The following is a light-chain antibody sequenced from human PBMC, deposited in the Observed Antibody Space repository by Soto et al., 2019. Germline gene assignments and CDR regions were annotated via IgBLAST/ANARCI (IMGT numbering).Light chain of an antibody. Sequence: QSVLTQPAAVSGTPGQSITISCTGTSSVVGGYNYVYCYQQHPGKSPKLMVYVASNRPSGVSNRFSGSKSGNTASLTISGLQAEDEADYYCSSYTSSSTLVFGTGTKVTVL. CDR1: SSVVGGYNY. J-gene: IGLJ1*01. CDR2: VAS. CDR3: SSYTSSSTLV. V-gene: IGLV2-14*01.